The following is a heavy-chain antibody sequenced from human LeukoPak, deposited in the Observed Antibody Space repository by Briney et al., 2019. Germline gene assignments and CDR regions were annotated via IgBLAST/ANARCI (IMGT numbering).Heavy chain of an antibody. Sequence: GGSLRLSCAASGFTFSSYAMSWVRQAPGKGLEWVSGISGSGGSTYYADSVKDRFTISRDNSKNTLSLQVNSLRAEDTAVYYCAKDWRRVTATFLDYWGQGTLVTVSS. CDR2: ISGSGGST. V-gene: IGHV3-23*01. J-gene: IGHJ4*02. CDR1: GFTFSSYA. D-gene: IGHD2-21*02. CDR3: AKDWRRVTATFLDY.